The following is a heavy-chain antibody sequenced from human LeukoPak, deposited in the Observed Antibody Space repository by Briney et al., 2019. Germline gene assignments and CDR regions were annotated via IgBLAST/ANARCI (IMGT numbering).Heavy chain of an antibody. Sequence: PGGSLRLSCAASGFTFSSYGMHWVRQAPGKGLEWVAVIWYDGSNKYYADSVKGRFTISRDNSKNTLYLQMNSLRAEDTAVYYCAKDPVGSSGWKTSYYYYYYMDVWGKGTTVTVSS. CDR3: AKDPVGSSGWKTSYYYYYYMDV. D-gene: IGHD6-19*01. V-gene: IGHV3-33*06. CDR2: IWYDGSNK. CDR1: GFTFSSYG. J-gene: IGHJ6*03.